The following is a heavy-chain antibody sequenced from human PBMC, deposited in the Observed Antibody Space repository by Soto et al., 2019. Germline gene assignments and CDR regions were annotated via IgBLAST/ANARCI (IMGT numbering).Heavy chain of an antibody. CDR1: GFTFSDYA. J-gene: IGHJ4*02. CDR3: SKTFGSNWLLDY. V-gene: IGHV3-23*01. CDR2: MSGRGGSV. Sequence: EVQLLESGGGLVQPGGSLRLSCAGSGFTFSDYAISWVRQAPGKGLEWVSAMSGRGGSVYYADSVKGRFTISRDNSKNTVYLHTSSLRGEDTAIYYCSKTFGSNWLLDYWGRGTLVTVSS. D-gene: IGHD6-13*01.